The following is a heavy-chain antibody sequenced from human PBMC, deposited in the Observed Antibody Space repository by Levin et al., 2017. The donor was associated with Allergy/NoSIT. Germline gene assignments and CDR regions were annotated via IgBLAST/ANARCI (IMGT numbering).Heavy chain of an antibody. D-gene: IGHD2-2*03. CDR2: IYYSGST. CDR3: ARVGYCSSASCYATTGH. CDR1: GDSVSSGSYY. Sequence: SETLSLTCTVSGDSVSSGSYYWSWIRQPPGKGLEWIGYIYYSGSTNYNPSLKSRVTISIEPSKNQFSLKLSSVTAADTAVDYCARVGYCSSASCYATTGHWGQGTLVTVSS. V-gene: IGHV4-61*01. J-gene: IGHJ4*02.